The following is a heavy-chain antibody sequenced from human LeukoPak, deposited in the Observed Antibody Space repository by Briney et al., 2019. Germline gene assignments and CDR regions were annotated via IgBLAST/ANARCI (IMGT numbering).Heavy chain of an antibody. J-gene: IGHJ4*02. V-gene: IGHV1-8*03. Sequence: GASVKVSCKASGYTFTSYDINWVRQATGQGLEWMGWMNPNSGNTGYAQKFQGRVTITRNTSISTAYMELSSLRSEDTAVYYCAARWGFGELLPFDYWGQGTLVTVSS. CDR1: GYTFTSYD. CDR3: AARWGFGELLPFDY. D-gene: IGHD3-10*01. CDR2: MNPNSGNT.